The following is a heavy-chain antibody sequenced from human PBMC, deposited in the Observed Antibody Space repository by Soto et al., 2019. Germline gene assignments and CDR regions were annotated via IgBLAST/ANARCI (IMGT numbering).Heavy chain of an antibody. CDR3: ARDMRTWIPLWSSYGMDV. Sequence: QVQLVESGGGVVQPGRSLRLSCAASGFTFSSYGMHWVRQAPGKGLEWVAVIWYDGSNKYYADSVKGRFTISRDNSKNPRYLQMNSLRAEDTAVYYCARDMRTWIPLWSSYGMDVWGQGTTVTVSS. CDR2: IWYDGSNK. J-gene: IGHJ6*02. D-gene: IGHD5-18*01. CDR1: GFTFSSYG. V-gene: IGHV3-33*01.